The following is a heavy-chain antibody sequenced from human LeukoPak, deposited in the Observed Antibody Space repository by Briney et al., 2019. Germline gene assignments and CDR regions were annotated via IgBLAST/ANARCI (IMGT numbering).Heavy chain of an antibody. CDR2: ISYDGSNK. D-gene: IGHD3-10*01. V-gene: IGHV3-30*18. CDR3: AKGTITMVRGVINHYYGMDV. Sequence: PGGSLRLSCAASGFTFSSYGMHWVRQAPGKGLEWVAVISYDGSNKYYADSVKGRFTISRDNSKNTLYLQMNSLKAEDTAVYYCAKGTITMVRGVINHYYGMDVWGQGTTVTVS. CDR1: GFTFSSYG. J-gene: IGHJ6*02.